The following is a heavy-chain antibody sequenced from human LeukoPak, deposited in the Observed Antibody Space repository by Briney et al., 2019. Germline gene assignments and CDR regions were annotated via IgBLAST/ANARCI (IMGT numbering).Heavy chain of an antibody. D-gene: IGHD5-12*01. CDR3: AKGGPNSGYDDGMDV. V-gene: IGHV3-23*01. Sequence: PGGSLRLSCAASGFIFSDHYMDWVRQAPGKGLEWVSGISGSGTSTYYGDSVKGRFTISRDNSKNTMYLQMTSLRAEDTAVFYCAKGGPNSGYDDGMDVWGQGTTVTVSS. CDR2: ISGSGTST. CDR1: GFIFSDHY. J-gene: IGHJ6*02.